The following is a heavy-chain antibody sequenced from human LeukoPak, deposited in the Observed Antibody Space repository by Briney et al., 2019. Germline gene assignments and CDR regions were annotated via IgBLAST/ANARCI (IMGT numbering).Heavy chain of an antibody. J-gene: IGHJ5*02. D-gene: IGHD3-10*01. CDR2: IYYDGTT. CDR3: ASHHGSGSYYKGEYWFDP. CDR1: GDSITNGGYF. V-gene: IGHV4-31*03. Sequence: SETLSLTCTVSGDSITNGGYFWSWIRQHPGKGLEWIGYIYYDGTTYYSPSLKSRLTLSVDTSRNQFSLKLSSVTAADTAVYYCASHHGSGSYYKGEYWFDPWGQGTLVTVSS.